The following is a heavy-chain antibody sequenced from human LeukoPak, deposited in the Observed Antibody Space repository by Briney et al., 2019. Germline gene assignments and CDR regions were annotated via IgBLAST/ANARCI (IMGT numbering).Heavy chain of an antibody. CDR2: FNPNSGGT. CDR3: ARVLWFGELTPAH. J-gene: IGHJ4*02. D-gene: IGHD3-10*01. V-gene: IGHV1-2*06. Sequence: GAAVKVSCKASGYTFPDYYIHWVRHAPGQGLEWMGRFNPNSGGTNFAQKFEGRVTWTRDTSITTTYMELASLTSGDTAVYYCARVLWFGELTPAHWGQGTPVTVSS. CDR1: GYTFPDYY.